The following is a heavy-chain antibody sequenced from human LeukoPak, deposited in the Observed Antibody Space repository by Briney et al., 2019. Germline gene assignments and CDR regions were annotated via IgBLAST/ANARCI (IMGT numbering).Heavy chain of an antibody. CDR3: ARDKSSANWLDS. Sequence: ASVKVSFQASGYSLTNFYIHWLRQAPGQGREWMGIINPSGGSTNYAQKLQGRVTMTSDTSASTVYMELSSLRAEDTAIYYCARDKSSANWLDSWGQGTLVTVSS. D-gene: IGHD3-10*01. CDR1: GYSLTNFY. J-gene: IGHJ5*01. V-gene: IGHV1-46*01. CDR2: INPSGGST.